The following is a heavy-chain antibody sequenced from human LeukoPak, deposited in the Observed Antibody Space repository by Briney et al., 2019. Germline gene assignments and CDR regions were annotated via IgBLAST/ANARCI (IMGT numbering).Heavy chain of an antibody. Sequence: GGSLRLSCGASGFTFSSYAMHWVRQAPGKGLEWVAVISYDGSNKYYADSVKGRFTISRDNSKNTLYLQMNSLGAEDTAVYYCARDHAVSLDYWGQGTLVTVSS. J-gene: IGHJ4*02. CDR2: ISYDGSNK. CDR1: GFTFSSYA. CDR3: ARDHAVSLDY. V-gene: IGHV3-30-3*01. D-gene: IGHD6-19*01.